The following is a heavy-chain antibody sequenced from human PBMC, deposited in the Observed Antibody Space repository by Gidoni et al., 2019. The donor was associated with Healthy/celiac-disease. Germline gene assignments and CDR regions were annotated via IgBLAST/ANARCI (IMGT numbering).Heavy chain of an antibody. V-gene: IGHV4-59*01. J-gene: IGHJ3*02. Sequence: QVQLQESGPGLVKPSETLSLTCTVSGGSISRYYWSWIRQPPGKGLEWIGYIYYSGSTNYNPSLKSRVTISVDTSKNQFSLKLSSVTAADTAVYYCARAFSVYDILTGYPNDAFDIWGQGTMVTVSS. CDR1: GGSISRYY. CDR2: IYYSGST. D-gene: IGHD3-9*01. CDR3: ARAFSVYDILTGYPNDAFDI.